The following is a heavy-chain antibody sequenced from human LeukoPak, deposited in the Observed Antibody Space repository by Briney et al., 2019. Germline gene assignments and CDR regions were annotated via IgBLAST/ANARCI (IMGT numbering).Heavy chain of an antibody. CDR3: ARGQIYDYWTPVSWKFDL. D-gene: IGHD3-3*01. CDR1: GNSITSGYF. CDR2: VYTTGAGST. V-gene: IGHV4-38-2*02. J-gene: IGHJ2*01. Sequence: PSETLSLTCTVSGNSITSGYFWGWIRQPPVKGLEWIGSVYTTGAGSTYHNPSLKSRVTVSSDTSKNQVSLKLNSVTAADTAVYYCARGQIYDYWTPVSWKFDLWGRGTLVTVSS.